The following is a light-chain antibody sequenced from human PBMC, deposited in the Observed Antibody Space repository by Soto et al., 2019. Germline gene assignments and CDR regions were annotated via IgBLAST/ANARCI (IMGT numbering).Light chain of an antibody. CDR1: QGISTY. Sequence: DIQMTQSPSSLSASVGDRVTITCRASQGISTYLAWYQQKPGKVPKVLIYSASTLQSGVPSRFRGSGSVTDFTLTISSLQPEDVATYYCQKYDSAPETFGQGTKVEIK. CDR2: SAS. V-gene: IGKV1-27*01. J-gene: IGKJ1*01. CDR3: QKYDSAPET.